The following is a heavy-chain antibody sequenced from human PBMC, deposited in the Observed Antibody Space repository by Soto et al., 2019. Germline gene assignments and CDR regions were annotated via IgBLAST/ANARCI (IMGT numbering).Heavy chain of an antibody. Sequence: VGHLRLSFAVSGFTLRSYVLNWVRQTQEKGLEWVSSISSTSTYTHYADSVKGRFTISRDNANNSLVLQMNRLRAEDTAIYYGARDLALAGNYWGQGVLVPVYS. CDR2: ISSTSTYT. CDR1: GFTLRSYV. V-gene: IGHV3-21*01. CDR3: ARDLALAGNY. D-gene: IGHD6-19*01. J-gene: IGHJ4*02.